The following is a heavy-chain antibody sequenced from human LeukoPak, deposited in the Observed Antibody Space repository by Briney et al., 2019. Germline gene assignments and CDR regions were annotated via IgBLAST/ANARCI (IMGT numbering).Heavy chain of an antibody. CDR1: GFTLSSRW. Sequence: GGSLRLSCVVSGFTLSSRWMMWVRQAPGEGLEWMTNINRDGSEKNYVDSVKGRFTITRDNAENSLYLQMNSLKVEDSAIYYCATYDSWSGYNIAYWGQGTLVTVS. V-gene: IGHV3-7*03. D-gene: IGHD3-3*01. CDR3: ATYDSWSGYNIAY. J-gene: IGHJ4*02. CDR2: INRDGSEK.